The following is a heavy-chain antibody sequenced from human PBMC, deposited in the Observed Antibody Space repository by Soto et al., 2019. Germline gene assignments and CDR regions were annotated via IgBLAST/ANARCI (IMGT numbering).Heavy chain of an antibody. V-gene: IGHV1-69*08. CDR1: GGTFSSYT. Sequence: QVQLVQSGAGVKKPGSSVKVSCKASGGTFSSYTISWVRQAPGQGLEWMGRIIPILGIANYAQKFQGRVTITADKSTSTAYMELSSLRSEDTAVYYCARDLGYYGSGSYYNRYYGMDVWGQGTTVTVSS. CDR3: ARDLGYYGSGSYYNRYYGMDV. D-gene: IGHD3-10*01. J-gene: IGHJ6*02. CDR2: IIPILGIA.